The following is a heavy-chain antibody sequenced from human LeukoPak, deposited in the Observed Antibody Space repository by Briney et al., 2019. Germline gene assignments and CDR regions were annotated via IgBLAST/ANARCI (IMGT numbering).Heavy chain of an antibody. D-gene: IGHD3-9*01. V-gene: IGHV3-30*02. CDR3: AKTVYDILTGYYYYYMDV. CDR1: GFTFSSYG. CDR2: IRYDGSNK. J-gene: IGHJ6*03. Sequence: PGGSLRLSCAASGFTFSSYGMHWVRQAPGKGLEWVAFIRYDGSNKYYADSVKGRFTISRDNSKNTLYLQMNSLRAEDTAVYYCAKTVYDILTGYYYYYMDVWGKGTTVTISS.